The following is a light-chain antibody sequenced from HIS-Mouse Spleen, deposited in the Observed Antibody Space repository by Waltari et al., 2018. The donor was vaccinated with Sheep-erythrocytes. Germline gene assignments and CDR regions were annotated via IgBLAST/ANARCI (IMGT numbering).Light chain of an antibody. Sequence: QSALTQPRSVSGSPGQSVTISCTGTSSDAGCYNYVSWYQQHPGKAPKRMIYDVSKRPSGVPDRFSGSKSGNTASLTISGLQAEDEADYYCCSYAGSYTYVFGTGTKVTVL. J-gene: IGLJ1*01. CDR1: SSDAGCYNY. CDR2: DVS. V-gene: IGLV2-11*01. CDR3: CSYAGSYTYV.